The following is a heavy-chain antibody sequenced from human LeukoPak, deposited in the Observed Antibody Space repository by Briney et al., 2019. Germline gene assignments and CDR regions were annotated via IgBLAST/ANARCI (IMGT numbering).Heavy chain of an antibody. CDR3: ARQITMVRGVINWFDP. J-gene: IGHJ5*02. V-gene: IGHV4-4*02. CDR2: IYHSVST. D-gene: IGHD3-10*01. Sequence: PSGTLSLTCAVSGGSISSSNWWSWVRQPPGKGLEWIGEIYHSVSTNYNPSLKSRVTISVDKSKNQFSLKLGSVNAPDTAVYYCARQITMVRGVINWFDPWGQGTLVTVSS. CDR1: GGSISSSNW.